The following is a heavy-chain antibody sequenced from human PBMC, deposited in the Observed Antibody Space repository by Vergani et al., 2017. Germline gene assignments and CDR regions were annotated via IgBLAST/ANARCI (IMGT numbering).Heavy chain of an antibody. D-gene: IGHD6-25*01. J-gene: IGHJ6*03. CDR3: ARVDTQVPATSHFYYMDV. V-gene: IGHV4-31*11. Sequence: QVQLQESGPGLVKPPGTLSLTCAVSGGSISSGDHCWTWIRQRPGKGLEWIGYIFYSGTTYDNPSLRSRLTISVDTSQNQFSLKLRSVTAADTAVYYCARVDTQVPATSHFYYMDVWGKGTTVTVSS. CDR1: GGSISSGDHC. CDR2: IFYSGTT.